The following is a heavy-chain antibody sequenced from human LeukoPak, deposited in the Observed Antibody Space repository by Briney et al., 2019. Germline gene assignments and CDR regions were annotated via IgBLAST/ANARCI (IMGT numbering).Heavy chain of an antibody. CDR3: AKDRPNYFGTNGHYYRRDGDF. CDR2: ISGSGGST. D-gene: IGHD3-22*01. J-gene: IGHJ4*02. CDR1: GFTFSSYA. Sequence: GGSLRLSCAASGFTFSSYAMSWVRQAPGKGLELVSAISGSGGSTYYADSVKGRFTISRDNSKYTVYLQMNSLRAEDTAIYYCAKDRPNYFGTNGHYYRRDGDFWGQGTLVTVSS. V-gene: IGHV3-23*01.